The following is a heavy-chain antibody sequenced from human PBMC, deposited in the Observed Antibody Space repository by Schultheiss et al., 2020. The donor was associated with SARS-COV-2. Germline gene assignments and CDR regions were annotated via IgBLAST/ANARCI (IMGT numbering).Heavy chain of an antibody. CDR2: IYYSGST. Sequence: SETLSLTCTVSGGSISSGGYYWSWIRQHPGKGLEWIGYIYYSGSTYYNPPLKSRVTMSVDASKIQFSLKLSSVTAADTAVYYCAATSDIVVAVATTWGRGTLVTVSS. CDR3: AATSDIVVAVATT. CDR1: GGSISSGGYY. J-gene: IGHJ1*01. D-gene: IGHD2-15*01. V-gene: IGHV4-31*03.